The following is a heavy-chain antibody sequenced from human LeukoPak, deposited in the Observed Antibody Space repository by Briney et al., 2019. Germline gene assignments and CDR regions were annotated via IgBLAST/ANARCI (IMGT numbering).Heavy chain of an antibody. CDR3: ARIEPIVGATGWFDP. D-gene: IGHD1-26*01. CDR2: INHSGST. CDR1: GFTFSDYY. V-gene: IGHV4-34*01. Sequence: GSLRLSCAASGFTFSDYYMSWIRQPPGKGLEWIGEINHSGSTNYNPSLKSRVTISVDTSKNQFSLKLSSVTAADTAVYYCARIEPIVGATGWFDPWGQGTLVTVSS. J-gene: IGHJ5*02.